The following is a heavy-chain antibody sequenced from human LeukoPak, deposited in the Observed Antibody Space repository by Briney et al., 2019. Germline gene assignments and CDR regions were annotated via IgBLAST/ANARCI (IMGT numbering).Heavy chain of an antibody. CDR2: IHTSGST. CDR3: ARISALEWLLYPPDY. D-gene: IGHD3-3*01. CDR1: GVSISSYF. V-gene: IGHV4-4*07. Sequence: SETLSLTCTVSGVSISSYFWSWIRQPAGKGLEWIGRIHTSGSTNYNPSLKSRVTMSVDTSKNQFSLKLSSVTAADTAVYYCARISALEWLLYPPDYWGQGTLVTVSS. J-gene: IGHJ4*02.